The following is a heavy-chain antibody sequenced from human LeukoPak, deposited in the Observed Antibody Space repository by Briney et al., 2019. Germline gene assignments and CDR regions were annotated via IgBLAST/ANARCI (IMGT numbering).Heavy chain of an antibody. CDR2: IYSGGTT. CDR3: ARGPYYGSGSNWFDP. J-gene: IGHJ5*02. CDR1: GFTVSTYY. Sequence: AGGSLRLSCAASGFTVSTYYMSWVRQAPAKGLEWVSVIYSGGTTYYADSVKARFTISRDNSKNTLYLQMNSLRAEDTAVYYCARGPYYGSGSNWFDPWGQGTLVTVSS. V-gene: IGHV3-66*01. D-gene: IGHD3-10*01.